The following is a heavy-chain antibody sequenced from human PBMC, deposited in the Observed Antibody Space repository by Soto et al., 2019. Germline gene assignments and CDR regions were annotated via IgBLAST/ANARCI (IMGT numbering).Heavy chain of an antibody. V-gene: IGHV1-3*01. CDR1: GYTFNSYA. CDR2: INVGSGIT. J-gene: IGHJ6*02. D-gene: IGHD3-3*01. Sequence: ASVKVSCKTSGYTFNSYAMHWVRQAPGQGLEWMGWINVGSGITKYSQKLQGRVTITRDTSTSKAYMELNSLRSEDTAVYYCAKETSIFGGGMDVWGQGTTVTVSS. CDR3: AKETSIFGGGMDV.